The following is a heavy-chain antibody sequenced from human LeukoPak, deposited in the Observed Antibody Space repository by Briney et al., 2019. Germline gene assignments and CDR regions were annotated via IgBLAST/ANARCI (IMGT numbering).Heavy chain of an antibody. CDR1: GFTFGSYS. CDR3: AKDARGWARDY. Sequence: GGSLRLSCAASGFTFGSYSMTWVRQAPGKGLEWVSGITGDGGSTHYEDSVKGRFTISRDNSKNTLYLQMNGLRVEDTAVYYCAKDARGWARDYWGQGTLVTVSS. D-gene: IGHD6-19*01. CDR2: ITGDGGST. J-gene: IGHJ4*02. V-gene: IGHV3-23*01.